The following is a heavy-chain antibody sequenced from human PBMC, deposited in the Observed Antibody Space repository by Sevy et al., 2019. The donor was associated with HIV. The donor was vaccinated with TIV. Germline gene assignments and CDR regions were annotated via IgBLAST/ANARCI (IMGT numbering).Heavy chain of an antibody. J-gene: IGHJ4*02. V-gene: IGHV3-23*01. D-gene: IGHD2-8*01. Sequence: GGSLRLSCEASGFTFSKYSMSWVRQAPGKGLEWVSTFSFGCGRINYADSVKGRFTISRDDSKNTLYLQMNSPRAEDTAVYYCAREGCTKPHDYWGQETLVTVSS. CDR2: FSFGCGRI. CDR3: AREGCTKPHDY. CDR1: GFTFSKYS.